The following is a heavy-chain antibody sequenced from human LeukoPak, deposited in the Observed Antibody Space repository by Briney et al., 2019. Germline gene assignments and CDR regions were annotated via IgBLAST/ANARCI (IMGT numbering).Heavy chain of an antibody. CDR2: IYYSGST. Sequence: PSETLSLTCTVSGGSSSSYYWSWIRQPPGKGLEWIGYIYYSGSTNYNPSLKSRVTMSVDTSKNQFSLKLTSVSAADTAVYYCARQLIGYCGGGSCQLNWLDPWGQGKLVTVSS. CDR3: ARQLIGYCGGGSCQLNWLDP. CDR1: GGSSSSYY. D-gene: IGHD2-15*01. J-gene: IGHJ5*02. V-gene: IGHV4-59*08.